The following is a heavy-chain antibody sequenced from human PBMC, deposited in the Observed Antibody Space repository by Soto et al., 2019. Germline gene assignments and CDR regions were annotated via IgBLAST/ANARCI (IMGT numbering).Heavy chain of an antibody. CDR2: INPNSGGT. CDR1: GYTFTGYY. Sequence: QVQLVQSGAEVKKPGASVKVSCKASGYTFTGYYMHWVLQAPGQGLEWMGWINPNSGGTNYAQKFQGWVTMTRDTSISTAYMELSRLRSDDTAVYYCARDPGINGTAHYYYGMDVWGQGTTVTVSS. V-gene: IGHV1-2*04. D-gene: IGHD1-7*01. CDR3: ARDPGINGTAHYYYGMDV. J-gene: IGHJ6*02.